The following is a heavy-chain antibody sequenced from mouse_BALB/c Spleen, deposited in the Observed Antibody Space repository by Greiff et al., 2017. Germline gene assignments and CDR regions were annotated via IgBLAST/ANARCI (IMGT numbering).Heavy chain of an antibody. CDR1: GFSLTSYG. V-gene: IGHV2-2*02. CDR2: IWSGGST. D-gene: IGHD2-2*01. Sequence: VQRVESGPGLVQPSQSLSITCTVSGFSLTSYGVHWVRQSPGKGLEWLGVIWSGGSTDYNAAFISRLSISKDNSKSQVFFKMNSLQANDTAIYYCARWGLPHYYAMDYWGQGTSVTVSS. CDR3: ARWGLPHYYAMDY. J-gene: IGHJ4*01.